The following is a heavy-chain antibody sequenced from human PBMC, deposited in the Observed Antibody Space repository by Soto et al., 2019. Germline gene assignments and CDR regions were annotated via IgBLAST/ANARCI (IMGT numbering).Heavy chain of an antibody. CDR3: AHTMAPRIFDY. CDR1: GFSLITSGVG. Sequence: QITLKEAGPTLVKPTQTLTLTCRFSGFSLITSGVGVGWIRQPPGKALEWLALIYWDDDKGYSTSLKSRLTITKDTSKNQVVLTVTNIDPVDTATSYCAHTMAPRIFDYWGQGTLVTVSS. J-gene: IGHJ4*02. CDR2: IYWDDDK. V-gene: IGHV2-5*02.